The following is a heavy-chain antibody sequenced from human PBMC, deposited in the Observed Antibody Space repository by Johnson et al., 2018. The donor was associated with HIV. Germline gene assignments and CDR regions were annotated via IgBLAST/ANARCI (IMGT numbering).Heavy chain of an antibody. D-gene: IGHD4-23*01. V-gene: IGHV3-30*14. Sequence: QVQLVESGGGVVQPGRSLRLSCAVSGFTFRTYAMHWVRQAPGKGLEWVAVLSYDGSKEYYVDSVKGRFTISRDNSKTTLYLQMNSLRAGDTAVYYCAREAQTHAFDIWGQGTMVTVSS. CDR2: LSYDGSKE. CDR1: GFTFRTYA. CDR3: AREAQTHAFDI. J-gene: IGHJ3*02.